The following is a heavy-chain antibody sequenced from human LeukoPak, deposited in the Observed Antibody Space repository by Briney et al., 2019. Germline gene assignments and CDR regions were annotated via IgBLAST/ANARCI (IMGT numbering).Heavy chain of an antibody. J-gene: IGHJ4*02. CDR3: ARDSLLGGWLFLDY. CDR2: INPRAGNT. V-gene: IGHV1-46*01. CDR1: GYTFTSYY. Sequence: GASVKVSCKASGYTFTSYYIHWVRQAPGQGFEWIGIINPRAGNTNYAQKFQGRVTMTTDTSTSTVYMELSSLRSEDTAVYYCARDSLLGGWLFLDYWGQGTLVTVSS. D-gene: IGHD6-19*01.